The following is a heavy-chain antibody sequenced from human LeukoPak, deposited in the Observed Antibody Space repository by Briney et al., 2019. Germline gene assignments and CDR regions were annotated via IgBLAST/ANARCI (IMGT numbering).Heavy chain of an antibody. CDR1: GYNFISYY. J-gene: IGHJ6*02. V-gene: IGHV1-46*01. CDR3: AREDVVLVDAVRYQYYGMDV. Sequence: EASVKVSCKASGYNFISYYMHWVRQAPGQGLERMGIINPSGGSTSYAQKFQDRVTMTRDTSTSTVYMELSSLKSEDTAVYYCAREDVVLVDAVRYQYYGMDVWGQGTTVTVSS. CDR2: INPSGGST. D-gene: IGHD2-8*01.